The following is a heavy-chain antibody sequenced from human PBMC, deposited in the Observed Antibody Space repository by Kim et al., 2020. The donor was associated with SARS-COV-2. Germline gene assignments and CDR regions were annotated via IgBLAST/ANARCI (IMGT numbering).Heavy chain of an antibody. Sequence: GGSLRLSCVASGFTFSSYWMHWVRQAPGKGLVWVSRVNSDGSRTSYADSVKGLFTISRDNDRNTLYLQMNMMRAEDTAVYYCASLSTGYVWDKFDYWGQGTLVTVSS. D-gene: IGHD3-16*01. CDR1: GFTFSSYW. CDR3: ASLSTGYVWDKFDY. CDR2: VNSDGSRT. V-gene: IGHV3-74*01. J-gene: IGHJ4*02.